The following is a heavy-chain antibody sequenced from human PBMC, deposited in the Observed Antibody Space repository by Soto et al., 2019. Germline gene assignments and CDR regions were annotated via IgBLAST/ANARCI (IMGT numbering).Heavy chain of an antibody. J-gene: IGHJ6*02. CDR3: ATDPQLYYDLGVDV. CDR2: IIPMLGTP. D-gene: IGHD3-3*01. V-gene: IGHV1-69*01. CDR1: GGSFCDYA. Sequence: QVQLVQSGAELKKPGSSVRVSCRASGGSFCDYAISWARQAPGQGLEWVGGIIPMLGTPNYAPELQGRVTMTADALTSTIYMELTSLRSEDTSVYYCATDPQLYYDLGVDVCGQGTTVIVSS.